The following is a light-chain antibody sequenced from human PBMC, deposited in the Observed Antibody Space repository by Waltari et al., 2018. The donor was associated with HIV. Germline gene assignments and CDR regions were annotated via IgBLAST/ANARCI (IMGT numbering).Light chain of an antibody. CDR2: GAS. V-gene: IGKV3-15*01. CDR3: QQYNNWPPIT. CDR1: QSVSSN. Sequence: EIVMTQSPATLSVSPGERATLSCRATQSVSSNLAWSQQKPGQDPRLLIYGASTRATGIPARFSGSGSGTDFTLTISSLQSEDFAVYYCQQYNNWPPITFGQGTRLEIK. J-gene: IGKJ5*01.